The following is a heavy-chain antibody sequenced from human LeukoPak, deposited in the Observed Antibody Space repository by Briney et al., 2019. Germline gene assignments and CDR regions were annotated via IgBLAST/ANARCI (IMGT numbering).Heavy chain of an antibody. V-gene: IGHV3-23*01. D-gene: IGHD6-13*01. Sequence: GGSLRLSCAASAFTFSSYAMSWVRQAPGKGLEWVSAISGSGSSTYYADSVKGRFTISRDNSQNTLYLQMNSLRAEDTAVYYCAKGKQRLVLYRFDYWGQGTLVTVSS. CDR3: AKGKQRLVLYRFDY. CDR2: ISGSGSST. CDR1: AFTFSSYA. J-gene: IGHJ4*02.